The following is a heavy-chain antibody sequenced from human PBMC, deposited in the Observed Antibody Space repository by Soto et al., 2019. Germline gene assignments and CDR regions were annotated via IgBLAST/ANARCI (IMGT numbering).Heavy chain of an antibody. J-gene: IGHJ4*02. CDR1: GGTFSNYA. CDR3: ARGWETVGTTTPFAY. Sequence: QVQLVQSGAEVKKPGSSVKVSCKASGGTFSNYAINWVRQAPGQGLEWMGGIIPLFGTPNYAQKFQGRVTFTAHKSTSTAYMELRSLRSDDTAVYYCARGWETVGTTTPFAYWGQGTLFTVSS. CDR2: IIPLFGTP. V-gene: IGHV1-69*06. D-gene: IGHD1-26*01.